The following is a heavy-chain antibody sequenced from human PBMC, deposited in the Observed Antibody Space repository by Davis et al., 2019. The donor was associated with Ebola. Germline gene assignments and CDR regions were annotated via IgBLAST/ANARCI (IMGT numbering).Heavy chain of an antibody. Sequence: AASVKVSCKASGYTFTSYSISWVRQAPGQGLEWMGWISAYNGNTAYAQILQGRVTMTTDTSTGTAYMDLSSLRSEDTALYYCTTPGGQDSGYDVFDIWGQGTMVTVSS. CDR3: TTPGGQDSGYDVFDI. CDR2: ISAYNGNT. J-gene: IGHJ3*02. D-gene: IGHD5-12*01. V-gene: IGHV1-18*01. CDR1: GYTFTSYS.